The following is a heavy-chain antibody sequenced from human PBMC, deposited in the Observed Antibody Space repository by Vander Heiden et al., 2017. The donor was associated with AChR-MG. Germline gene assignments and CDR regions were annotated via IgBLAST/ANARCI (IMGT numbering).Heavy chain of an antibody. CDR2: ISWNSGSI. CDR1: GFTFDDYA. Sequence: EVQLVESGGGLVQPGRSLRLSLPASGFTFDDYAMHWGRQAPGKGLEWVSGISWNSGSIGYADSVKGRFTISRDNAKNSLYLQMNSLRAEDTALYYCAKDRGGNFDYWGQGTLVTVSS. V-gene: IGHV3-9*01. D-gene: IGHD3-10*01. J-gene: IGHJ4*02. CDR3: AKDRGGNFDY.